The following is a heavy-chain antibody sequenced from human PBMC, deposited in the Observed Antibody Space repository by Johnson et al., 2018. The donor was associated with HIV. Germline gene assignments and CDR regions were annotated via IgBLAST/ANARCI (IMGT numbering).Heavy chain of an antibody. CDR2: IRYDGTNK. J-gene: IGHJ3*02. Sequence: QVQLVESGGGVVQPGGSLRLSCAASGFTFSSYGMHWVRQAPGKGLEWVAFIRYDGTNKYYADSVKGRFTISRDNSKNTLYLQMHSLRAEDTAVYYCAKDLGDAVGTTHDAFDIWGQGTMVTVSS. CDR1: GFTFSSYG. D-gene: IGHD1-26*01. CDR3: AKDLGDAVGTTHDAFDI. V-gene: IGHV3-30*02.